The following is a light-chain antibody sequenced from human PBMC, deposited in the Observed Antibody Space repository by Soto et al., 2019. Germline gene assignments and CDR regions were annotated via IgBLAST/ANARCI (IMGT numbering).Light chain of an antibody. Sequence: VMSPPPDAPAAVSAGKAATISCRSGHSINTNFLAWYQQKPGQAPKLLIFGTSTREAGVPDRFSGSGSGTDFTLMISRLQAEDFAVYYCQQYNSTPSTFGGGTKVDIK. V-gene: IGKV3-20*01. CDR1: HSINTNF. CDR3: QQYNSTPST. CDR2: GTS. J-gene: IGKJ4*02.